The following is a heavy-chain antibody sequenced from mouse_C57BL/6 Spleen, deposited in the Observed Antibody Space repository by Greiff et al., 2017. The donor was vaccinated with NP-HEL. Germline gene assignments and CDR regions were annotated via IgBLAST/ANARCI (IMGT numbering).Heavy chain of an antibody. V-gene: IGHV1-15*01. CDR1: GYTFTDYE. CDR2: IDPETGGT. J-gene: IGHJ4*01. Sequence: QVQLQQSGAELVRPGASVTLSCKASGYTFTDYEMHWVKQTPVHGLEWIGAIDPETGGTAYNQKFKGKAILTADKSSSTAYMELRSLTSEDSAVYYCTKTELLRGAMDYWGQGTSVTVSS. CDR3: TKTELLRGAMDY. D-gene: IGHD1-1*01.